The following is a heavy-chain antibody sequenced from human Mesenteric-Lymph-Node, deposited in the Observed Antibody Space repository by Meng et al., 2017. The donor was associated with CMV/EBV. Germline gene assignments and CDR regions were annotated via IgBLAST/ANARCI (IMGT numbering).Heavy chain of an antibody. CDR1: GDSISSGDFY. D-gene: IGHD6-6*01. J-gene: IGHJ4*02. CDR3: ASYSSTSSFDK. V-gene: IGHV4-31*03. Sequence: LRLSCTVSGDSISSGDFYWTWIRQPPGKGLEWIGCIYYSVRTYYNPSLGSRVTISADTSKNQFSLRLASVTAADTAVYYCASYSSTSSFDKWGQGTLVTVSS. CDR2: IYYSVRT.